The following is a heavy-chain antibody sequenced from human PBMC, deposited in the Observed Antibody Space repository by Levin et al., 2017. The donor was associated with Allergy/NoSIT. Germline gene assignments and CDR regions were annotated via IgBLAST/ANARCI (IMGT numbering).Heavy chain of an antibody. V-gene: IGHV3-33*01. CDR2: IWYDGSNK. D-gene: IGHD5-18*01. Sequence: SGGSLRLSCAASGFTFSSYGMHWVRQAPGKGLEWVAVIWYDGSNKYYADSVKGRFTISRDNSKNTLYLQMNSLRAEDTAVYYCARARYSYGQNWFDPWGQGTLVTVSS. CDR3: ARARYSYGQNWFDP. J-gene: IGHJ5*02. CDR1: GFTFSSYG.